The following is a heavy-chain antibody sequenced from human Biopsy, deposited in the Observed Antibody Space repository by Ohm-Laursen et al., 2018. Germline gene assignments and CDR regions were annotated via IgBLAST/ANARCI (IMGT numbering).Heavy chain of an antibody. Sequence: SLRLSCPDSGFSVSSYDMNWVRQAPGKGMEWVSDISETSSNIYDADTVRGRFTVARVIAKNSLYLQLNSLRVEGRAVYYCARDSSRRAREGGMHVWGQGTTVTVSS. CDR1: GFSVSSYD. CDR2: ISETSSNI. D-gene: IGHD6-6*01. J-gene: IGHJ6*02. V-gene: IGHV3-21*01. CDR3: ARDSSRRAREGGMHV.